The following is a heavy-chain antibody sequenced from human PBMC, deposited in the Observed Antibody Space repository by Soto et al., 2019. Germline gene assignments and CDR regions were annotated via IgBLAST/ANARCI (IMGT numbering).Heavy chain of an antibody. J-gene: IGHJ3*02. CDR2: IIPILGIA. CDR1: GGTFSSYT. D-gene: IGHD1-7*01. Sequence: QVQLVQSGAEVKNPGSSMKVSCKASGGTFSSYTISWVRQAPGQGLAWMGRIIPILGIANYAQKFQGRVTINAEQSTSTAYMELSSLRSEDTAVYFCAEDPYKWNLFDALDIWGQGTTVTVSS. CDR3: AEDPYKWNLFDALDI. V-gene: IGHV1-69*02.